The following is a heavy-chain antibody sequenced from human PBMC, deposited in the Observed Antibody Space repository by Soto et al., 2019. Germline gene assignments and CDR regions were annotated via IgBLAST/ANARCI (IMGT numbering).Heavy chain of an antibody. V-gene: IGHV4-31*03. CDR1: GGSISSGGYY. CDR3: ARDIGSAWGFGEYNWFDP. D-gene: IGHD3-10*01. Sequence: QVQLQESGPGLVKPSQTLSLTCTVSGGSISSGGYYWSWIRQHPGKGLEWIGYFYYSGSTCYNPPRKSRVTISVDTSKHQFSLKLSSVTAADTAVYYCARDIGSAWGFGEYNWFDPWGQGTLVTVSS. J-gene: IGHJ5*02. CDR2: FYYSGST.